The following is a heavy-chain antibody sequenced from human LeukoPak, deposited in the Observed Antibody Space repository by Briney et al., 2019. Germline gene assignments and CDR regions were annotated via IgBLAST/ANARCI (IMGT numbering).Heavy chain of an antibody. CDR1: GSTFSSHA. J-gene: IGHJ4*02. V-gene: IGHV3-64D*06. Sequence: GGSLRLSCSASGSTFSSHAMHWVRQAPGKGLEYVSAISSNGGSTYYADSVKGRFTISRDNSKNTLYLQMSSLRAEDTAVYYCVKDGRMATITYNDLFDYWGQGTLVTVSS. CDR2: ISSNGGST. CDR3: VKDGRMATITYNDLFDY. D-gene: IGHD5-24*01.